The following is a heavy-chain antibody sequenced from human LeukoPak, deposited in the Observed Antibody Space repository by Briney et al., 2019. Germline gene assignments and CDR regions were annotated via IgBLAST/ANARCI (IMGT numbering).Heavy chain of an antibody. CDR1: GGSISSSSYY. V-gene: IGHV4-39*07. CDR3: ASLGGAYYYDSSGYSTAYFQH. J-gene: IGHJ1*01. Sequence: KSSETLSLTCTVSGGSISSSSYYWGWIRQPPGKGLEWIGSIYYSGSTYYNPSLKSRVTISVDTSKNQFSLKLSSVTAADTAVYYGASLGGAYYYDSSGYSTAYFQHWGQGTLVTVSS. CDR2: IYYSGST. D-gene: IGHD3-22*01.